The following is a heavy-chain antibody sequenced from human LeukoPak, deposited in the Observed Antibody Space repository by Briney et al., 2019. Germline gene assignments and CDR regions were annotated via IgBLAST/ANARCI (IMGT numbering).Heavy chain of an antibody. CDR1: GLTFRNYG. CDR2: IYSGGGTTK. J-gene: IGHJ2*01. Sequence: GGSLRLSCVASGLTFRNYGIHWVRQAPGKGLEWVAIIYSGGGTTKYYAESVKDRFTITRDDARDTLYLQMNSLRAEDTAVYYCVVILVPGGVWHFDLWGRGTLVTVSS. D-gene: IGHD2-2*01. CDR3: VVILVPGGVWHFDL. V-gene: IGHV3-33*03.